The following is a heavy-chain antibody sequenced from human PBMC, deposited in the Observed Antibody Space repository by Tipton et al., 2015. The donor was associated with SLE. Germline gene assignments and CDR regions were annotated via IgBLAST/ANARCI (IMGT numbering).Heavy chain of an antibody. J-gene: IGHJ5*02. CDR2: IYSGGST. CDR3: AKDPRVQQWLVGGFDP. CDR1: GFTFSNYA. Sequence: GSLRLSCAVSGFTFSNYAMSWVRQAPGKGLEWVSVIYSGGSTYYADSVKGRFTISRDNSKNTLYLQMNSLRAEDTAVYYCAKDPRVQQWLVGGFDPWGQGTLVTVSS. D-gene: IGHD6-19*01. V-gene: IGHV3-23*03.